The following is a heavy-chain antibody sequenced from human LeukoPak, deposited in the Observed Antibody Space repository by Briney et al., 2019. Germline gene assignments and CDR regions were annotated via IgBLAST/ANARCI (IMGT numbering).Heavy chain of an antibody. CDR3: AREVSLVVPAATRAHFGYYYYYMDV. V-gene: IGHV3-49*03. Sequence: HPGGSLRLSCTAFEFTFGDNAMIWFRQSPGKGLEWVSLSRSRAHGGTTDYAASVMGRFTMSRDDSKNSAYLQMNSLETEDTAVYYCAREVSLVVPAATRAHFGYYYYYMDVWGKGTTVTVSS. D-gene: IGHD2-2*01. CDR1: EFTFGDNA. CDR2: SRSRAHGGTT. J-gene: IGHJ6*03.